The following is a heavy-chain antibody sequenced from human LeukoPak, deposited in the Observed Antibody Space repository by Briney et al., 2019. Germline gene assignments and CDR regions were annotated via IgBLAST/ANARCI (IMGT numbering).Heavy chain of an antibody. D-gene: IGHD1-26*01. J-gene: IGHJ4*02. CDR1: GGSISSYY. V-gene: IGHV4-4*07. Sequence: PSETLSLTWTVSGGSISSYYWTWIRQPAGKGLEWIGRIYPSGSTNYNPSLKSRVTMSVDTSKNQFSLKLSSVTAADTAVYYCARENSGSYREFDYWGQGTLVTVSS. CDR2: IYPSGST. CDR3: ARENSGSYREFDY.